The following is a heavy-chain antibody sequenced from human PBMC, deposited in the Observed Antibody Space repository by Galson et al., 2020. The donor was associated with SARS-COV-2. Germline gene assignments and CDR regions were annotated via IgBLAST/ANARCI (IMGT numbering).Heavy chain of an antibody. J-gene: IGHJ6*02. CDR3: ARSLIYYGMDV. CDR2: ISYDGSNK. CDR1: GFTFSSYA. Sequence: GESLKISCAASGFTFSSYAMHWVRQAPGKGLEWVAVISYDGSNKYYADSVKGRFTISRENSKNTLYLQMNSLRAEDTAVYYCARSLIYYGMDVWGQGTTVTVSS. V-gene: IGHV3-30-3*01.